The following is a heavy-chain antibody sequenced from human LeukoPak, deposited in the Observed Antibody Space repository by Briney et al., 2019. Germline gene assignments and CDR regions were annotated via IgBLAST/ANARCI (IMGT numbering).Heavy chain of an antibody. V-gene: IGHV1-18*01. CDR1: GYSFTGNG. CDR3: ARDVNYAFDY. CDR2: ISANSGNT. D-gene: IGHD3-16*01. Sequence: ASVKVSCNPSGYSFTGNGISWVRQAPGQGLEWMGWISANSGNTKYAQKFQDRVTLATDTSTSTAYMELKSLRSDDTAVYYCARDVNYAFDYWGQGNLVTVSS. J-gene: IGHJ4*02.